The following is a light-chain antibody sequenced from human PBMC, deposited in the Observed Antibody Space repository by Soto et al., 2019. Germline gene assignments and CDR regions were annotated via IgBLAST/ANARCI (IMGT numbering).Light chain of an antibody. J-gene: IGKJ1*01. CDR1: QSVSSN. Sequence: EVVMTQSPATLSVSPGERATLSCRASQSVSSNLACYQRKPGQAPRLLIYGASTRATGIPARFSGSGSGTELTLTISSLQPDDFATYHCQHYNSYSEAFGQGTKVDIK. CDR3: QHYNSYSEA. V-gene: IGKV3-15*01. CDR2: GAS.